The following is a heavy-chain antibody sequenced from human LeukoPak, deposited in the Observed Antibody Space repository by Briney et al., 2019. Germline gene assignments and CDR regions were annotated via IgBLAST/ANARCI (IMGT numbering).Heavy chain of an antibody. D-gene: IGHD3-10*01. CDR1: GFTFSSYS. V-gene: IGHV3-21*01. J-gene: IGHJ3*02. CDR2: ISSSSGYI. CDR3: AREGPNYYGSGSYFRGDAFDI. Sequence: PGGSLRLSCAASGFTFSSYSMNWVRQAPGKGLEWVSSISSSSGYIYYADSVKGRFTISRDNAKNSLYLQMNSLRAEDTAVYYCAREGPNYYGSGSYFRGDAFDIWGRGTMVTVSS.